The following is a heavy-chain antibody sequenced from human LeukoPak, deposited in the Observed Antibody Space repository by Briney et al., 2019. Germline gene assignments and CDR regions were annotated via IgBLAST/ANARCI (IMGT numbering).Heavy chain of an antibody. CDR2: IYTSGGT. V-gene: IGHV4-4*09. D-gene: IGHD4-17*01. Sequence: SETLSLTCTVSGGSISSYYWSWIRQPPGKGLEWIGYIYTSGGTNYNPSLKSRVTLSVDTSKNQFSLKLSSVTAADTAVYYCARCRHNDYGFDYWGQGTLVTVSS. J-gene: IGHJ4*02. CDR1: GGSISSYY. CDR3: ARCRHNDYGFDY.